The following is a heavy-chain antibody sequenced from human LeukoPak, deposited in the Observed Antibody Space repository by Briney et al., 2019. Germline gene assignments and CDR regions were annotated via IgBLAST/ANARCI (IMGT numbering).Heavy chain of an antibody. J-gene: IGHJ4*02. CDR3: PRAGRYCSSTSCYDY. D-gene: IGHD2-2*01. Sequence: VQPGGSLRLSCVASGSTVSSNYMNWVRQAPGKGLEWVSSISGSNSYIYYADSVKGRFTISRDNAKNALYLQTNSLRAEDTAVYYCPRAGRYCSSTSCYDYWGQGTLVTVSS. CDR2: ISGSNSYI. CDR1: GSTVSSNY. V-gene: IGHV3-21*01.